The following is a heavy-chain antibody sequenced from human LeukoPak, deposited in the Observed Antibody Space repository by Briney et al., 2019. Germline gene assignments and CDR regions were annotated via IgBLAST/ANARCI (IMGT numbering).Heavy chain of an antibody. CDR2: NSGSGKST. J-gene: IGHJ4*02. D-gene: IGHD5-24*01. V-gene: IGHV3-23*01. CDR1: GFTFSDYA. CDR3: AKRGMTTIKEGFDY. Sequence: GGSLRLSCAASGFTFSDYAMSWVRQAPGKGLEWVSANSGSGKSTYYADSVKGRFTISRDNSKNTLCLQMNSLRAEDTAVYYCAKRGMTTIKEGFDYWGQGTLVTVSS.